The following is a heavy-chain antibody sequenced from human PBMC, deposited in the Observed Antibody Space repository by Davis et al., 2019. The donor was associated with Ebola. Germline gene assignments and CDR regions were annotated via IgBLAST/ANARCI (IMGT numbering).Heavy chain of an antibody. J-gene: IGHJ4*02. CDR1: GFTFSSYA. Sequence: GGSLRLSCAASGFTFSSYAMHWVRQAPGKGLEWVSSISSSSSYIYYADSVKGRFTISRDNAKNSLYLQMNSLRAEDTAVYYCARESAAVHFDYWGQGTLVTVSS. CDR2: ISSSSSYI. V-gene: IGHV3-21*01. D-gene: IGHD4-17*01. CDR3: ARESAAVHFDY.